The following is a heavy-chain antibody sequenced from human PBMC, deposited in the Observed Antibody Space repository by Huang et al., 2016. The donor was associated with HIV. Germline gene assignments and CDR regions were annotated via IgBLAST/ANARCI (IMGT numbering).Heavy chain of an antibody. J-gene: IGHJ4*02. D-gene: IGHD1-1*01. CDR1: GFTFSGYG. V-gene: IGHV3-30*18. Sequence: QVPLVESGGGVVQPGRSLRLSCAASGFTFSGYGMHWVRQAPGKGLEWVAVITFDGKNKYYADSVRGRFTVSRDNSQNTVSLQMNTLRAEDTAVYYCAKDNDLYYFDYWGQGTLVTVSP. CDR3: AKDNDLYYFDY. CDR2: ITFDGKNK.